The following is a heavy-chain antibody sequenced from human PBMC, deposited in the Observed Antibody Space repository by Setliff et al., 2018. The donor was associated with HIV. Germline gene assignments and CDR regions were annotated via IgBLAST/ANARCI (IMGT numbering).Heavy chain of an antibody. J-gene: IGHJ4*02. CDR3: ARSQPDTIFGVVVFDS. CDR1: GDSISSGSYF. V-gene: IGHV4-61*09. Sequence: SETLSLTCTVSGDSISSGSYFWIWIRQPAGKGLEWIGHISTTGSTNYNPSLKSRVIMSVDTSRNQLSLKLTSMTAADTAVYYCARSQPDTIFGVVVFDSWGQGTLVTVSS. CDR2: ISTTGST. D-gene: IGHD3-3*01.